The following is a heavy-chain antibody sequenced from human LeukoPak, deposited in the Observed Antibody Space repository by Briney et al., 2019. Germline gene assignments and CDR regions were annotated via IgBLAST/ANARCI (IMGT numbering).Heavy chain of an antibody. CDR3: ARDNPARVTASLDY. CDR1: GGSTSGDF. V-gene: IGHV4-4*07. CDR2: IHTSGST. Sequence: SETLSLSCTFSGGSTSGDFWSWIRRPAGKGLEWIGRIHTSGSTNYNPSLMSRVSMSVDTSNNQFSLHLTSVTAADTAVYYCARDNPARVTASLDYWGQGTLVTVSS. D-gene: IGHD2-21*02. J-gene: IGHJ4*02.